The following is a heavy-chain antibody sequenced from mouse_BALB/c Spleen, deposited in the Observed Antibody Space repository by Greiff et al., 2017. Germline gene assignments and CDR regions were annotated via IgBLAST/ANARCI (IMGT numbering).Heavy chain of an antibody. CDR1: GYTFTDYA. D-gene: IGHD2-4*01. J-gene: IGHJ4*01. CDR3: ARAYDYDGSYYAMDY. Sequence: VQLQQSGAELVRPGVSVKISCKGSGYTFTDYAMHWVKQSHAKSLEWIGVISTYYGDASYNQKFKGKATMTVDKSSSTAYMELARLTSEDSANYYCARAYDYDGSYYAMDYWGQGTSVTVSS. V-gene: IGHV1S137*01. CDR2: ISTYYGDA.